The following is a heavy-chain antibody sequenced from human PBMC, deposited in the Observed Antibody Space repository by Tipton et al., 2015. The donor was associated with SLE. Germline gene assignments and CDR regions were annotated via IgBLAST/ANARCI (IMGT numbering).Heavy chain of an antibody. CDR1: GGSIGSGSYY. D-gene: IGHD6-13*01. V-gene: IGHV4-61*02. CDR3: ARVSAAGTPDAFDI. Sequence: LRLSCTVSGGSIGSGSYYWSWIRQPAGKGLEWIGRIYTSGSTNYNPSLKSRVTISVDTSKNQFSLKLSSVTAADTAVYYCARVSAAGTPDAFDIWGQGTMVTVSS. J-gene: IGHJ3*02. CDR2: IYTSGST.